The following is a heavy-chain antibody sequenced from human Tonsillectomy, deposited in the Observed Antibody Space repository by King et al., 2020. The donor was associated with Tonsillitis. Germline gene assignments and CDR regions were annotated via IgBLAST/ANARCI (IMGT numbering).Heavy chain of an antibody. V-gene: IGHV3-7*01. Sequence: EVQLVESGGGLVQPGGSLRLSCAASGFTFSNYWMSWVRQAPGKGLEWVANIKQDGSEKYDVASVKGRFTISRDNAKNSLYLQMNSLRAEDTALYYCASQRGEFDYWGQGTLVTVSS. CDR2: IKQDGSEK. CDR3: ASQRGEFDY. CDR1: GFTFSNYW. J-gene: IGHJ4*02.